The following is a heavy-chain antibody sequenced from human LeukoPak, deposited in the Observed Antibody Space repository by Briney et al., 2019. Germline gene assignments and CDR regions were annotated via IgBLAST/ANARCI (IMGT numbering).Heavy chain of an antibody. Sequence: EASVKVSCKASGYTFTSYDINWERQATGQGLEWMGWMNLNSGNTGYAQKFQGRVTMTRNTSISTAYMELSSLRSEDTAVYYCARGLSGRRGDYWGQGTLVTVSS. V-gene: IGHV1-8*01. CDR1: GYTFTSYD. CDR3: ARGLSGRRGDY. D-gene: IGHD3-10*01. CDR2: MNLNSGNT. J-gene: IGHJ4*02.